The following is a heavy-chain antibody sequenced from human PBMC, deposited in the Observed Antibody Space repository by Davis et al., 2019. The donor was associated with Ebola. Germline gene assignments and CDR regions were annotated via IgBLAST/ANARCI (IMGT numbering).Heavy chain of an antibody. CDR1: GFTFSRYG. CDR2: IRSEATSQ. V-gene: IGHV3-30*02. CDR3: ATGYSRNCRGVTTCIPNDY. Sequence: GESLKISCEASGFTFSRYGMHWVRQAPGKGLEWVAFIRSEATSQDYGKSVQGRFFIPRDDSKNTLYLQMHSLRVEDSAVYYCATGYSRNCRGVTTCIPNDYGGQGTLVTVSS. D-gene: IGHD6-13*01. J-gene: IGHJ4*02.